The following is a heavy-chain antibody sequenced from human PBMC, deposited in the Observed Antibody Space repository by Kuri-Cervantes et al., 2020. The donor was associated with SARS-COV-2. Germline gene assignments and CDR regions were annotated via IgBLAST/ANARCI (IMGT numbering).Heavy chain of an antibody. V-gene: IGHV3-9*03. CDR3: ARTDSSGYLYAFDI. Sequence: SLKISCAASGFIFSNYAMHWVRQAPGKGLEWVSGISWNSGSIGYADSVKGRFTISRDNAKNSLYLQMNSLRAEDMALYYCARTDSSGYLYAFDIWGQGTMVTVSS. J-gene: IGHJ3*02. CDR2: ISWNSGSI. D-gene: IGHD3-22*01. CDR1: GFIFSNYA.